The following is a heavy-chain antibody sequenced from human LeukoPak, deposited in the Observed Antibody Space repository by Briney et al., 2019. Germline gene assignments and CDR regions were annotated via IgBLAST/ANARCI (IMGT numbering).Heavy chain of an antibody. CDR2: TYGGGTT. J-gene: IGHJ4*02. Sequence: GGSLRLSCSASGFTVSSNYMMWLGQAPGKEQEWVSVTYGGGTTYYTDSVKGRFTISKDNSKNTLDLQMNSERAEDTAVYYCARVPLGDYWGQGTLVTVSS. V-gene: IGHV3-53*01. CDR1: GFTVSSNY. CDR3: ARVPLGDY.